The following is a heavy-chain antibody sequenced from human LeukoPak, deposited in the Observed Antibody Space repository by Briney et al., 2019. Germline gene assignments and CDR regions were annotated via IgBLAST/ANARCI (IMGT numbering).Heavy chain of an antibody. J-gene: IGHJ4*02. CDR1: GFTFDDYA. CDR2: ISWNSGSI. Sequence: PGRSLRLSCAASGFTFDDYAMHWVRQAPGKGLEWVSGISWNSGSIGYADSVKGRFIISRDNAKNSLYLQMNSLRAEDTAVYYCARDRGRWLQYYDYWGQGTLVTVSS. D-gene: IGHD5-24*01. CDR3: ARDRGRWLQYYDY. V-gene: IGHV3-9*01.